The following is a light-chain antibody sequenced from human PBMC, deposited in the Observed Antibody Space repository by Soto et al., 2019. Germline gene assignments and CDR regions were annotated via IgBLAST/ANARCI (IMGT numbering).Light chain of an antibody. CDR3: QQYGSSPWM. V-gene: IGKV3-20*01. CDR1: QSVSSSY. Sequence: EIVLTQSPGTLSLSPGERATLSCRASQSVSSSYLAWYQQKPGQAPRLLIYGASSRDTGIPDRFSGSGSGTDFTLTISSLEPEDFAVYYCQQYGSSPWMFGQGTKVDIK. CDR2: GAS. J-gene: IGKJ1*01.